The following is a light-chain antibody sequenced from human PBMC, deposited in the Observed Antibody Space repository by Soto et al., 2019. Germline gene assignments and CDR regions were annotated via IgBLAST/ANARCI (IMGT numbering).Light chain of an antibody. CDR2: AAS. J-gene: IGKJ3*01. CDR3: QQYYSYPFT. Sequence: AIRMTQSPSSLSASTGDRVTITCRASQGISSYLAWYQQKPVKAPKLLIYAASTLQSGVPSRFSGSGSGTDFTLPISCLQSEDFATYYCQQYYSYPFTFGPGTKVDIK. V-gene: IGKV1-8*01. CDR1: QGISSY.